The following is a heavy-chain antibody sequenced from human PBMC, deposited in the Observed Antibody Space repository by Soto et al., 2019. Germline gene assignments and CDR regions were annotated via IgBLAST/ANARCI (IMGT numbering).Heavy chain of an antibody. D-gene: IGHD2-8*01. CDR1: GGTFSRYG. J-gene: IGHJ6*02. V-gene: IGHV1-69*12. Sequence: QVQLVQSGAEAKKPGSSVKVSCKASGGTFSRYGISWVRQAPGQGLEWMGGIIPIFGTANYAQKFQGRVTITAEESTSTAYMELSSLRSEDTAVYYCARPAQYGYYYGMDVWGQGTTVTVSS. CDR3: ARPAQYGYYYGMDV. CDR2: IIPIFGTA.